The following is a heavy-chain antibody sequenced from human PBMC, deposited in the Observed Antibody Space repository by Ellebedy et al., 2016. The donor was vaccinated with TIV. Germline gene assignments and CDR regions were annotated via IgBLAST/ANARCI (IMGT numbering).Heavy chain of an antibody. D-gene: IGHD4-17*01. CDR3: ARHTRMSKTTVTTTLKYGMDV. V-gene: IGHV4-59*08. Sequence: SETLSLTCIVSGGSISSYYWSWIRQPPGKGLEWIGYIYYSGSTNYNLSLKSRVTISVDTSKDQFSLKLSSVTAADTAVYYCARHTRMSKTTVTTTLKYGMDVWGQGTTVTVSS. CDR2: IYYSGST. J-gene: IGHJ6*02. CDR1: GGSISSYY.